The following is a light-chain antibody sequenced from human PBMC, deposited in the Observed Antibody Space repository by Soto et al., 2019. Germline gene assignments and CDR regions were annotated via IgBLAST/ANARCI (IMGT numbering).Light chain of an antibody. CDR2: TAS. V-gene: IGKV1-39*01. CDR3: QQSFSYPWT. Sequence: DIHMTRSPSSLSASVGNRVTFTCRASQNIRTYLNWYQHKPGKAPDLLIYTASSLRSGVPSRFSGSGYGTDLTITISSMQTEDFETYLCQQSFSYPWTFGQGTKVDIK. J-gene: IGKJ1*01. CDR1: QNIRTY.